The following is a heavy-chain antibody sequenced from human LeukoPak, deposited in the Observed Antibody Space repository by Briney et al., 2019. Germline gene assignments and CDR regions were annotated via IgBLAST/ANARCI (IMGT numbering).Heavy chain of an antibody. J-gene: IGHJ4*02. Sequence: PGGSLRLSCAASGFTFSSYWMHWVRHAPGKGLEWVSRISSDGSSTDYADSVKGRFTISRDNAKNALYLQIHSLRAEDTAMYYCAHLQYCSGTTCPYSDYWGPGTLVTVSS. CDR2: ISSDGSST. D-gene: IGHD2/OR15-2a*01. CDR1: GFTFSSYW. V-gene: IGHV3-74*01. CDR3: AHLQYCSGTTCPYSDY.